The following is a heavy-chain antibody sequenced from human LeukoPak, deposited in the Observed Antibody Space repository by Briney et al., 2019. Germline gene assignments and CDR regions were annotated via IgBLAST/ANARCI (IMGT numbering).Heavy chain of an antibody. CDR1: GFTFSTYT. Sequence: PGGSLRLSCAASGFTFSTYTMTWVRQAPGKGLEWVSYISTSSTTIYYADSVKGRFTISRDNAKNSLYLHMNSLRAEDTAVYYCARCGGSCFDGFDPWGQGTLVTVSS. J-gene: IGHJ5*02. D-gene: IGHD2-15*01. CDR2: ISTSSTTI. V-gene: IGHV3-48*04. CDR3: ARCGGSCFDGFDP.